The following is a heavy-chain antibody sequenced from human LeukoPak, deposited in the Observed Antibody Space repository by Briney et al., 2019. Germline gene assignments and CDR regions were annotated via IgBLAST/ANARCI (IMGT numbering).Heavy chain of an antibody. CDR3: ARGSFLYYDSSGAKPFDY. D-gene: IGHD3-22*01. CDR2: INPNSGGN. J-gene: IGHJ4*02. V-gene: IGHV1-2*02. Sequence: ASVKVSCKASGYTFTGYYMHWVRQAPGQGLEWMGWINPNSGGNHYAQKFQGRVTMTRGTSIRTAYMELSRLRSDDTAVYYCARGSFLYYDSSGAKPFDYWGQGTLVTVSS. CDR1: GYTFTGYY.